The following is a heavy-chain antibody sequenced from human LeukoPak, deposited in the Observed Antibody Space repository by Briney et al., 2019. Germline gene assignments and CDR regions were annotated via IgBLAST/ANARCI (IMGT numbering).Heavy chain of an antibody. V-gene: IGHV4-4*07. D-gene: IGHD6-13*01. Sequence: KGLEWIGGIYTSGSTNYNPYLKSRVTMSVDESKNQFSLKPSSVTAADTAVYYCARTGEPYSSSWYSWFDPWGQGTLVTVSS. J-gene: IGHJ5*02. CDR2: IYTSGST. CDR3: ARTGEPYSSSWYSWFDP.